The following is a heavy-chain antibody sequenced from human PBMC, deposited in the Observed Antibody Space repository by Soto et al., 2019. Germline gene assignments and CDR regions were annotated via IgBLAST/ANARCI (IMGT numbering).Heavy chain of an antibody. V-gene: IGHV3-11*01. Sequence: GGSLRLSCAASGFTFSDYYMSWIRQAPGKGLEWVSYISSSGSTIYYADSVKGRFTISRDNAKNSLYLQMNSLRAEDTAVYYCAIELRAYSKKYYYCMDVWGKGTTVTVSS. CDR1: GFTFSDYY. CDR2: ISSSGSTI. CDR3: AIELRAYSKKYYYCMDV. J-gene: IGHJ6*03. D-gene: IGHD4-4*01.